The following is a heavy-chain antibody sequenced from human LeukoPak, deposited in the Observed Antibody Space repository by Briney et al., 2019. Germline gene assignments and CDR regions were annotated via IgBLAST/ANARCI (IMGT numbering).Heavy chain of an antibody. CDR1: GFTFGGYA. J-gene: IGHJ4*02. D-gene: IGHD3-10*01. CDR3: TRGGSGIPR. Sequence: GGSLRLSCTASGFTFGGYAMSWVHQAPGKGLEWVGFIRKKSYGGTTEYAASVKGRFTISRDDSKSIAYLQMNSLKTEDTAVYYCTRGGSGIPRWGQGTLVTVSS. V-gene: IGHV3-49*04. CDR2: IRKKSYGGTT.